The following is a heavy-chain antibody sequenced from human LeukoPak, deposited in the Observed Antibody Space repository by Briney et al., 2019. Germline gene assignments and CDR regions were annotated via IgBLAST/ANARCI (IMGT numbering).Heavy chain of an antibody. V-gene: IGHV4-39*01. Sequence: SETLSLTCTVSGGSISSSSYYWGWIRQPPGKGLEWIGSIYYSGSTYYNPSLKSRVTISVDTSKNQFSLKLSSVTAADTAVYYCARQGEHYYPPEVAFDIWGQGTMVTVSS. CDR1: GGSISSSSYY. CDR3: ARQGEHYYPPEVAFDI. CDR2: IYYSGST. J-gene: IGHJ3*02. D-gene: IGHD3-10*01.